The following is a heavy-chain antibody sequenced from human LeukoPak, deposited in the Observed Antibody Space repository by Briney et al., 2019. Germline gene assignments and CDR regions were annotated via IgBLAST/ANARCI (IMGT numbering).Heavy chain of an antibody. CDR1: GGTFSSYA. CDR2: IIPIFGTA. CDR3: ARGVGAKGGFDY. D-gene: IGHD1-26*01. J-gene: IGHJ4*02. Sequence: SVKVSCKASGGTFSSYAISWVRQAPGQGLEWMGGIIPIFGTANYAQKFQGRVTITTDESTSTAYMELSSLRSEDTAVYYCARGVGAKGGFDYWGQGTLVTVSS. V-gene: IGHV1-69*05.